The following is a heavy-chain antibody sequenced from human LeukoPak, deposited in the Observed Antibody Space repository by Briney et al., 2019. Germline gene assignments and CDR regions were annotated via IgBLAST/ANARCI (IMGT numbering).Heavy chain of an antibody. CDR3: AKDRTVGASYWYFDL. CDR1: GFTFSSYW. V-gene: IGHV3-74*01. D-gene: IGHD1-26*01. CDR2: INSDGSST. J-gene: IGHJ2*01. Sequence: GGSLRLSCAASGFTFSSYWMHWVRQAPGKGLVWVSRINSDGSSTSYADSVKGRFTISRDSSKNTLFLHMNTLRAEDTAIYYCAKDRTVGASYWYFDLWGRGTLVTVSS.